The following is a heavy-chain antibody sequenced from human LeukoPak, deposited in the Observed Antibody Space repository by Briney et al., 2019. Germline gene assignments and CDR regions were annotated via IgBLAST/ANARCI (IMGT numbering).Heavy chain of an antibody. Sequence: GESLKISCKGSGYTFTDYYIHWVRQAPGQGLEWMGWINTNSGDTNYAQRFQGKITMTRDTSTTTTYMELSSLTSDDTALYYCSRLAGCGGDCYSEGDYWGQGTLVIVSS. D-gene: IGHD2-21*02. CDR2: INTNSGDT. CDR3: SRLAGCGGDCYSEGDY. J-gene: IGHJ4*02. CDR1: GYTFTDYY. V-gene: IGHV1-2*02.